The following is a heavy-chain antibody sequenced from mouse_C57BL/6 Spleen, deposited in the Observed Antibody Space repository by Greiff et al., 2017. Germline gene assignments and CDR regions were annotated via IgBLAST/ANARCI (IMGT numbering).Heavy chain of an antibody. D-gene: IGHD2-1*01. J-gene: IGHJ4*01. V-gene: IGHV5-16*01. CDR2: INYDGSST. CDR1: GFTFSDYY. CDR3: ARVYYGNYYYAMDY. Sequence: EVKLMESEGGLVQPGSSMKLSCTASGFTFSDYYMAWVRQVPEKGLEWVANINYDGSSTYYLDSLKSRFIISRDNAKNILYLQMSSLKSEDTATYYCARVYYGNYYYAMDYWGQGTSVTVSS.